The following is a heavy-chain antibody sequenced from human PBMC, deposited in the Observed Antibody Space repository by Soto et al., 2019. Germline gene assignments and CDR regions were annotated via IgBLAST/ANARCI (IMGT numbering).Heavy chain of an antibody. V-gene: IGHV4-34*01. D-gene: IGHD2-15*01. CDR3: ARSEPTRGYAFDI. J-gene: IGHJ3*02. CDR2: INHSGST. Sequence: SETLSLTCAVYGGSFSGYYWSWIRQPPGKGLEWIGEINHSGSTNYNPSLKSRVTISVDTSKNQFSLKLSSVTAADTAVYYCARSEPTRGYAFDIWGQGTMVTVSS. CDR1: GGSFSGYY.